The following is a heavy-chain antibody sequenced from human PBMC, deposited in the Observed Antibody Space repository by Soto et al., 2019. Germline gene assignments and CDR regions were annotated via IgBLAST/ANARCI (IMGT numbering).Heavy chain of an antibody. D-gene: IGHD2-2*01. V-gene: IGHV4-34*01. CDR1: RGSFSGYY. CDR3: ARGYCSSTRCYVGGAYYYYYYMDV. J-gene: IGHJ6*03. Sequence: PSETLSLTCAVYRGSFSGYYWSWIRQPPGKGLEWIGEINHSGSTNYNPSLKSRVTISVDTSKNQFSLKLSSVTAADTAVYYCARGYCSSTRCYVGGAYYYYYYMDVCGKGSTVIVSS. CDR2: INHSGST.